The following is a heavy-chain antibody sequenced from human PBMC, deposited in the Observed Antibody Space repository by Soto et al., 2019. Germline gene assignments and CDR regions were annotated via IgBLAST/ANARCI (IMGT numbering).Heavy chain of an antibody. V-gene: IGHV3-7*04. Sequence: EVELVESGGGSVQPGGSLRLSCAGSGFSFVSYWRNWVRQAPGKGLEWVANIKQDGSEKYYVDSVKGRFTISRDNAKSSLYLQMNSLRAEDTAVYYCAGGNGWLVTDWGQGTLVIVSS. J-gene: IGHJ4*02. CDR1: GFSFVSYW. CDR3: AGGNGWLVTD. D-gene: IGHD6-19*01. CDR2: IKQDGSEK.